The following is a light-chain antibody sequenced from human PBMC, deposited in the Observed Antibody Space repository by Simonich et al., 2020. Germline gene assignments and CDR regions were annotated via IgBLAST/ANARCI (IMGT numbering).Light chain of an antibody. Sequence: SYELTQPPSVSVSPGQTARITCSGDSLQKQYAYWYQQKPGQAPVLGIYKDSERHSGSPERFSGSSSGTTVTLTISGVQAEDEADYYCQSADSSGTYVVFGGGTKLTVL. CDR2: KDS. CDR3: QSADSSGTYVV. V-gene: IGLV3-25*03. J-gene: IGLJ2*01. CDR1: SLQKQY.